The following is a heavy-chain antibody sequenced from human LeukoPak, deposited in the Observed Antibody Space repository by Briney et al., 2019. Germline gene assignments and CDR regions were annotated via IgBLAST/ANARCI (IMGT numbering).Heavy chain of an antibody. CDR1: GGSISSSSYY. D-gene: IGHD3-16*01. CDR3: ACTKHHYAKFDP. V-gene: IGHV4-39*07. CDR2: IYYSGST. J-gene: IGHJ5*02. Sequence: SETLSLTCTVSGGSISSSSYYWGWIRQPPGKGLEWIGSIYYSGSTYYNPSLKSRVTISVDTSKNQFSLKLSSVTAADTAVYYCACTKHHYAKFDPWGQGTLVTVSS.